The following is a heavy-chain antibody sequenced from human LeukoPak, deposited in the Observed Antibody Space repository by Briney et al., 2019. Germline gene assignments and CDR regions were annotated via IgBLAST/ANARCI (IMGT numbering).Heavy chain of an antibody. V-gene: IGHV3-30*04. CDR3: AKEGSGGKHYYYGMDV. CDR2: ISYDGSNK. J-gene: IGHJ6*02. CDR1: GFTFRSYA. Sequence: QPGGSLRLSCVASGFTFRSYAMHWVRQAPGKGLEWVAVISYDGSNKYYADSVKGRFTISRDNSKNTLYLQMNSLRAEDTAVYYCAKEGSGGKHYYYGMDVWGQGTTVTVSS. D-gene: IGHD2-15*01.